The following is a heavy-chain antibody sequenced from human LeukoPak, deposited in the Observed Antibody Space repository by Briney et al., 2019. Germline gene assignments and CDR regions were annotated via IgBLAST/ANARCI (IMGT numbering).Heavy chain of an antibody. V-gene: IGHV4-59*02. Sequence: SETLSLTCSVSNGAVKSYYWTWIRQPPGQGLEWIGNFLYSGTTTYRASLDSRLIISVDNSKNTVSLRLFSATAADTAVYYCATLVYSGSRYHFDTWGQGTLVTVSS. CDR1: NGAVKSYY. CDR3: ATLVYSGSRYHFDT. J-gene: IGHJ4*02. CDR2: FLYSGTT. D-gene: IGHD1-26*01.